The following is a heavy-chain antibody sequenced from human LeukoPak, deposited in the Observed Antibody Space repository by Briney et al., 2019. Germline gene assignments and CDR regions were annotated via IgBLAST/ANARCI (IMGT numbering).Heavy chain of an antibody. CDR2: IKQDGSEK. CDR3: ARDRKVYGIDY. Sequence: GGSLRLSXAASGFTFRSYWMSWVRQAPGKGLEWVANIKQDGSEKYYVDSVKGRFTISRDNAKNSLYLQMNSLRAEDTAVYYCARDRKVYGIDYWGQGTLVTVSS. J-gene: IGHJ4*02. V-gene: IGHV3-7*01. CDR1: GFTFRSYW. D-gene: IGHD6-6*01.